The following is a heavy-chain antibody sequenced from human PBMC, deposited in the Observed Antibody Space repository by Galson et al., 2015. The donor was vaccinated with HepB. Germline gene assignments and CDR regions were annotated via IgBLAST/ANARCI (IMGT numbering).Heavy chain of an antibody. CDR2: IYYGSTT. CDR1: GGSISINSYY. Sequence: ETLSLTCTVSGGSISINSYYWAWIRQPPGEGLEWIGSIYYGSTTSYNPSLKRRVTIFVDTSKNQFSLRLSSVTDADTALYYCSRLRWRRLRELSHYYFDSWGQGTLVTVSS. D-gene: IGHD3-16*02. CDR3: SRLRWRRLRELSHYYFDS. J-gene: IGHJ4*02. V-gene: IGHV4-39*01.